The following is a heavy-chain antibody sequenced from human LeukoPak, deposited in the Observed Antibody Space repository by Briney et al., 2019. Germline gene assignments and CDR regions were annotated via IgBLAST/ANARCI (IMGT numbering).Heavy chain of an antibody. CDR1: GFTFNNYA. J-gene: IGHJ6*02. CDR3: AKTYYDFWSGLRPNYYYGMDV. D-gene: IGHD3-3*01. Sequence: GGSLRLSCAASGFTFNNYALTWVRQAPGKGLEWVSAISDNGSKTYYADSVKGRFTISRDNSKNTLYLQMNSLRAEDTAVYYCAKTYYDFWSGLRPNYYYGMDVWGQGTTVTVSS. CDR2: ISDNGSKT. V-gene: IGHV3-23*01.